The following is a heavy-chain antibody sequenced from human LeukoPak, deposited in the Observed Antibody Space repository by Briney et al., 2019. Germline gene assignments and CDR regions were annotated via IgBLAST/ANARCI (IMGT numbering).Heavy chain of an antibody. CDR3: AGTYSSGWYTSYYYYYMDV. Sequence: PGGSLRLSCAASGFTFSYYGMHWVRQAPGKGLEWVAFIRYDGNDKFYADSVKGRFAISRDTSRNTLYLQMNSLRAEDTAVYYCAGTYSSGWYTSYYYYYMDVWGKGTTVTVSS. D-gene: IGHD6-19*01. J-gene: IGHJ6*03. V-gene: IGHV3-30*02. CDR2: IRYDGNDK. CDR1: GFTFSYYG.